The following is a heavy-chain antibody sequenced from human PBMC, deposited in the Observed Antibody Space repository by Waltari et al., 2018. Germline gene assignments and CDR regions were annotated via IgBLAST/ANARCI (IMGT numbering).Heavy chain of an antibody. Sequence: EVQLVESAGGLVQPGGSLRLSCAASGFTVSSNYMSWVRKAPGKGLEWVSVIYSGGSTYYADSVKGRFTISRDNSKNTLYLQMNSLRAEDTAVYYCARGYCSSGSCSSYYYYMDVWGKGTTVTVSS. CDR3: ARGYCSSGSCSSYYYYMDV. D-gene: IGHD2-15*01. CDR2: IYSGGST. V-gene: IGHV3-66*01. J-gene: IGHJ6*03. CDR1: GFTVSSNY.